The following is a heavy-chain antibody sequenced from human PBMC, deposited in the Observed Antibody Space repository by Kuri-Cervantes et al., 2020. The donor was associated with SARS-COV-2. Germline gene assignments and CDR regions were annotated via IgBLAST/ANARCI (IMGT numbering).Heavy chain of an antibody. CDR1: GFTFSDYY. CDR3: ANGLIWGLDY. J-gene: IGHJ4*02. D-gene: IGHD7-27*01. Sequence: GGSLRLSCAASGFTFSDYYMSWIRQAPGKGLEWVAFIRYDGSNKYYADSVKGRFTISRDNSKNTLYLQMNSLRAEDTAVYYCANGLIWGLDYWGQGTLVTVSS. V-gene: IGHV3-30*02. CDR2: IRYDGSNK.